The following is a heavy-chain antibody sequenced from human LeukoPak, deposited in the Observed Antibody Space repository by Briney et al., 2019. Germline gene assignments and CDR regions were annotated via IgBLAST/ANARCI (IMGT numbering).Heavy chain of an antibody. CDR2: IYYSGST. CDR1: GSSISSYY. J-gene: IGHJ6*02. Sequence: SETLSLTCTVPGSSISSYYWSWIRQPPGKGLDWIGYIYYSGSTNYNPSLKSRVTISVDTSKNQFSLKLSSVTAADTAVYYCARGATVSPYYYYYGMDVWGQGTTVTVSS. CDR3: ARGATVSPYYYYYGMDV. V-gene: IGHV4-59*01. D-gene: IGHD4-17*01.